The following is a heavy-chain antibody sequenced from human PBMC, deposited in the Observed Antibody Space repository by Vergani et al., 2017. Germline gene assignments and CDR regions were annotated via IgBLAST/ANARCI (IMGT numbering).Heavy chain of an antibody. Sequence: QVQLVQSGAEVKKPGASVRVLCKAPGFTFTSYHIHWVRQAPGQGLDWLGRVDPNSVDTRYSQRFQDRVTITRDTSINTAYMEMTRLRPDDTAIYYCARVIVDCSRTDCFADHWGQGTLVTVSS. CDR1: GFTFTSYH. V-gene: IGHV1-2*06. D-gene: IGHD2-2*01. CDR2: VDPNSVDT. CDR3: ARVIVDCSRTDCFADH. J-gene: IGHJ4*02.